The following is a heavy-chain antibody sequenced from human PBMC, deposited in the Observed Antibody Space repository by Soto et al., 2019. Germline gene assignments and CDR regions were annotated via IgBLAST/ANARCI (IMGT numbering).Heavy chain of an antibody. Sequence: QLQLQESGPRLVKPSETLSLTCTVSGGSISISGYYWGYVRQPPGKGLEWLASISYSGSTYYNPSLKSRVTLSVDTSKNQFSLELNSVTAAATAVYYCMRDSGNYRTSNWGQGILVTVSS. D-gene: IGHD1-26*01. V-gene: IGHV4-39*01. J-gene: IGHJ4*02. CDR3: MRDSGNYRTSN. CDR1: GGSISISGYY. CDR2: ISYSGST.